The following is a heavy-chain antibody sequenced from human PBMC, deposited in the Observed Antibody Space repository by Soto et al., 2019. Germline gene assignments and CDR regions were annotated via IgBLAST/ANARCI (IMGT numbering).Heavy chain of an antibody. CDR1: GFTFSSYS. J-gene: IGHJ4*02. D-gene: IGHD6-19*01. V-gene: IGHV3-21*01. Sequence: EVQLVESGGGLVKPGGSLRLSCAASGFTFSSYSMNWVRQAPGKGLEWVSSISSSSSYIYYADSVKGRFTISRDNAKNSLYLQMNSLRAEDTAVYYCARGSYSSGWSFDYWGQGTLVTVSS. CDR2: ISSSSSYI. CDR3: ARGSYSSGWSFDY.